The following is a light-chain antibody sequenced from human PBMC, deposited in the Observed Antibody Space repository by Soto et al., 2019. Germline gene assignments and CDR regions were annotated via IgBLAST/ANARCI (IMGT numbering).Light chain of an antibody. CDR1: QSLLYSDDGNTY. CDR3: LQRKEFPWT. J-gene: IGKJ1*01. V-gene: IGKV2-40*01. Sequence: DIVMTQTPLSLPVTPGEPASISCRSSQSLLYSDDGNTYLDWFLQKPGQSPQLLIYTVSYRASGVPDRFSGSESGTDFTLKISRVEAEDVGVYYCLQRKEFPWTFGQGTRVEIK. CDR2: TVS.